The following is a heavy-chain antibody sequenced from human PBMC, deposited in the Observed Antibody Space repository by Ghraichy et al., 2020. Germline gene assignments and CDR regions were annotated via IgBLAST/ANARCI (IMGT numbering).Heavy chain of an antibody. Sequence: GGSLRLSCAASGFDFSIYTINWVRQAPGRGLEWVSTISSGSSDKYYADSVRGRFTISRDNAKKSLYLQMNSLRAEDMAVYYCARSLGGIESAGCQDHWGQGTLVTVSS. D-gene: IGHD3-16*01. CDR3: ARSLGGIESAGCQDH. CDR2: ISSGSSDK. CDR1: GFDFSIYT. V-gene: IGHV3-21*01. J-gene: IGHJ4*02.